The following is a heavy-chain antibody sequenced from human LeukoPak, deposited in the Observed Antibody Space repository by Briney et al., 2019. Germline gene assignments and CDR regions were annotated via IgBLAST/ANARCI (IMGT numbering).Heavy chain of an antibody. J-gene: IGHJ4*02. Sequence: PGGSLRLSCTTSGFIFSTYGMHWVRQAPGKGLEWVAVIFSDGGNKYYADSVKDRFTISRDNSKNALYLHMNSLIPGDTGVYYCARASGPFDFWGQGTLLTVSS. V-gene: IGHV3-33*01. CDR1: GFIFSTYG. D-gene: IGHD3-10*01. CDR2: IFSDGGNK. CDR3: ARASGPFDF.